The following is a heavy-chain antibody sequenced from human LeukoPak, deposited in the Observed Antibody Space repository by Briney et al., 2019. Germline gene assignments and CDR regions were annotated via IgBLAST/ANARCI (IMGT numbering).Heavy chain of an antibody. J-gene: IGHJ4*02. CDR1: GYTFSTYD. Sequence: SVKVSCKTSGYTFSTYDINWVRQAAGQGLEWMGWMNPNSGNTGFAQKFQGRAAITRDTSITTAYLELSSLRSEDTAVYYCARAIRYQLLSDYWGQGTLVTVSS. CDR2: MNPNSGNT. CDR3: ARAIRYQLLSDY. V-gene: IGHV1-8*03. D-gene: IGHD2-2*01.